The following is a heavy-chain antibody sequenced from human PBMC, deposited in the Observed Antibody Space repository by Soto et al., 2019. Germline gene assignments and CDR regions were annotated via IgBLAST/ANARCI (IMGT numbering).Heavy chain of an antibody. CDR2: MNPNSGNT. J-gene: IGHJ5*02. Sequence: GASVKVSCKASGYTFTSYDINWVRQATGQGLEWMGWMNPNSGNTGYAQKFQGRVTMTRNTSISTAYMELSSLRSEDTAVYYCARAALRPYYDFWSGPNWWFDPWGQGTPVTVSS. D-gene: IGHD3-3*01. V-gene: IGHV1-8*01. CDR1: GYTFTSYD. CDR3: ARAALRPYYDFWSGPNWWFDP.